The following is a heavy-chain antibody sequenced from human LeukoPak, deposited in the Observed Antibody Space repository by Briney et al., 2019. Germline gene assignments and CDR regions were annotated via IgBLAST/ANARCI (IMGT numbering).Heavy chain of an antibody. CDR2: ISYDGSNK. V-gene: IGHV3-30*04. Sequence: GRSLRLSCAASGFTFSSYAMHWVRQAPGEGLEWVAVISYDGSNKYYADSVKGRFTISRDNSKNTLYLQMNSLRAEDTAVYYCARVGITDPPYSSSWSIPHPYDYWGQGTLVTVSS. D-gene: IGHD6-13*01. CDR1: GFTFSSYA. CDR3: ARVGITDPPYSSSWSIPHPYDY. J-gene: IGHJ4*02.